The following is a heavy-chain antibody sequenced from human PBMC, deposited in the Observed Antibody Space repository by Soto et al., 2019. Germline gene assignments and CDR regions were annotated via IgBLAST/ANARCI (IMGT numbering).Heavy chain of an antibody. D-gene: IGHD3-16*01. J-gene: IGHJ1*01. Sequence: EVQLVESGGGLVQPGGSLKPPGAAPGSRFSSSGRSWIGQAPGRGLGWVAHINKGGSQKYYVDSAKGRFTISRDNAKTSLYLQMNNLRAEDTATYYCASWADAADEDYFHHWGQGTLVTVSS. V-gene: IGHV3-7*03. CDR2: INKGGSQK. CDR3: ASWADAADEDYFHH. CDR1: GSRFSSSG.